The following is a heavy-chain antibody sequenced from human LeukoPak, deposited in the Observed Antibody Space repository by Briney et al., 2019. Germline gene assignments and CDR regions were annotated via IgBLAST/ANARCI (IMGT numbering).Heavy chain of an antibody. Sequence: GGSLRLSCAASGFTFSSYAMSWVRQAPGKGLEWVSAISGSGGSTYYADSVKGRFTISRDNSKNTLYLQMNSLRAEDTAVYYCAKIAAAGAAAHYYYYYMDVWGKGTTVTVSS. D-gene: IGHD6-13*01. J-gene: IGHJ6*03. V-gene: IGHV3-23*01. CDR2: ISGSGGST. CDR3: AKIAAAGAAAHYYYYYMDV. CDR1: GFTFSSYA.